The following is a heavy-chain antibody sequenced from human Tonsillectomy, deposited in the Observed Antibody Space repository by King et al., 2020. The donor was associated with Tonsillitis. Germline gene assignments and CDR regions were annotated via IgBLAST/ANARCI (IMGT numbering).Heavy chain of an antibody. J-gene: IGHJ3*02. CDR3: AKGGSSGYYGHDAFDI. CDR2: ISYDGSNK. Sequence: QLVQSGGGVVQPGRSLRLSCAASGFTFSSYGMHWVRQAPGKGLEWVAVISYDGSNKYYADSVKGRFTISRDNSKNTLYLQMTSLRAEDTAVYYCAKGGSSGYYGHDAFDIWGQGTMVTVSS. D-gene: IGHD3-22*01. V-gene: IGHV3-30*18. CDR1: GFTFSSYG.